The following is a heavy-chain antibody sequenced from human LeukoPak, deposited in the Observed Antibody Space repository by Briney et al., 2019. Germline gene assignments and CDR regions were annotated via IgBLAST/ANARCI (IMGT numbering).Heavy chain of an antibody. CDR3: ARDYLAHDAFDI. J-gene: IGHJ3*02. CDR2: IYTGGST. V-gene: IGHV3-53*01. CDR1: GFTVSSNY. Sequence: PGGSLRLSCAASGFTVSSNYMSWVRQAPGKGLELDSGIYTGGSTYYPDSVKGRFTISRDNSKNTMYLQMNSLRAEDTAVYYCARDYLAHDAFDIWGQGTMVTVSS.